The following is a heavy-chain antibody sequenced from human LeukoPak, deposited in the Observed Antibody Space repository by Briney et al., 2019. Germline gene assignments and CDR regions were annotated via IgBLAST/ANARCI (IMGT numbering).Heavy chain of an antibody. CDR1: GYTFTGYY. J-gene: IGHJ3*02. CDR2: INPNSGGT. D-gene: IGHD3-3*01. Sequence: GASVKVSCKASGYTFTGYYMHWVRQAPGQGLEWMGWINPNSGGTNYAQKFQGRVTMTRDTSISTAYMELSRLRSDDTAVYYCARDHVKTIFGVVIIQDNAFDIWGQGTMVTVSS. V-gene: IGHV1-2*02. CDR3: ARDHVKTIFGVVIIQDNAFDI.